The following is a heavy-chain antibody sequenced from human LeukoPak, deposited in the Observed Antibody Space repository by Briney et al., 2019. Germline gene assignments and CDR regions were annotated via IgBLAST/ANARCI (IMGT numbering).Heavy chain of an antibody. D-gene: IGHD6-13*01. Sequence: PSETLSLTCAVYGGSFSGYYWSWIRQPPGKGLEWMGEINHSGSTNYNPSLKSRVTISVDTSKNQFSLKLSSVTAADTAVYYCASQNGIAAAGSFDYWGQGTLVTVSS. CDR2: INHSGST. CDR3: ASQNGIAAAGSFDY. V-gene: IGHV4-34*01. CDR1: GGSFSGYY. J-gene: IGHJ4*02.